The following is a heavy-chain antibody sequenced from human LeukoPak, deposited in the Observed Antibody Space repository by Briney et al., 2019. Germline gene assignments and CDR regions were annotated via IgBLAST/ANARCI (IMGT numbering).Heavy chain of an antibody. D-gene: IGHD1-26*01. J-gene: IGHJ4*02. V-gene: IGHV3-21*06. CDR2: ISSSSSYI. Sequence: PGGSLRLSCAASGFTFSTYSMNWVRQAPGKGLEWVSSISSSSSYIYYADSVKGRFTVSRDNAKNSLYLQMSSLRAEDTAVYYCARDPSGSYSPGYWGQGTLVTVSS. CDR1: GFTFSTYS. CDR3: ARDPSGSYSPGY.